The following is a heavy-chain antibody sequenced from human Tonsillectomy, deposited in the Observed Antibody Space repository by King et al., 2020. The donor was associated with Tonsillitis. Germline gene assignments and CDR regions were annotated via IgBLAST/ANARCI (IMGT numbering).Heavy chain of an antibody. D-gene: IGHD2-15*01. V-gene: IGHV3-30*04. Sequence: VQLVESGGGVVQPGRSLRLSCAASGFTFSNYAMHWVRQAPGKGLEWVAVISYDGSNKYYADSVKGRFTISRDNSKNKLYLQMNSLRAEDTAVYYCARDRWGCSSGGSCYSFDYWGQGPLVTVSS. CDR1: GFTFSNYA. J-gene: IGHJ4*02. CDR3: ARDRWGCSSGGSCYSFDY. CDR2: ISYDGSNK.